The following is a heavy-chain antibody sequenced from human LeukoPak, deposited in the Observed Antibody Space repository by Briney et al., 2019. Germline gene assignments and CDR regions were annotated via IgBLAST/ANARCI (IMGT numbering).Heavy chain of an antibody. V-gene: IGHV3-73*01. J-gene: IGHJ3*02. CDR3: TRSQNYYDSSGRDHDAFDI. Sequence: GGSLRLSCVASGFTFSGSAMHWVRQASGKGLEWVGRIRRKADSYATVYAASVKGRFTISRDDSKNTAYLQMNSLKTEDTTVYYCTRSQNYYDSSGRDHDAFDIWGQGTMVTVSS. D-gene: IGHD3-22*01. CDR2: IRRKADSYAT. CDR1: GFTFSGSA.